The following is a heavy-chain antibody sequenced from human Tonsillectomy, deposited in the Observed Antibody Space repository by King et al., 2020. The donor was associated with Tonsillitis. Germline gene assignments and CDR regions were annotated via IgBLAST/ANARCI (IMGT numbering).Heavy chain of an antibody. CDR3: ARPNRWALDT. Sequence: VQLVESGGGLVQPGGSLRLSCVASGFTVSNIYMNWVRQAPGKGLEWVSVIYGGGNTYYADSVKGRFTISRHTSNNTVYLQMNSLRVEETAVYYCARPNRWALDTWGQGTLVTVSS. V-gene: IGHV3-53*04. J-gene: IGHJ5*02. CDR2: IYGGGNT. D-gene: IGHD4-23*01. CDR1: GFTVSNIY.